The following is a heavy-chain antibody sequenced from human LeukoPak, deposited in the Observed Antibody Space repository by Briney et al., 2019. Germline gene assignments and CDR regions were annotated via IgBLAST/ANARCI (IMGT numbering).Heavy chain of an antibody. CDR2: ISYDGSNK. CDR3: AKEGRDGFNYDY. J-gene: IGHJ4*02. Sequence: PGGSLRLSCAASRFTFSSYGMHWVRQAPGKGLEWVAVISYDGSNKYYADSVKGRFTVSRDNSKNTLYLQMNSLSAEDTAVYYCAKEGRDGFNYDYWGQGTLVTVSS. D-gene: IGHD5-24*01. V-gene: IGHV3-30*18. CDR1: RFTFSSYG.